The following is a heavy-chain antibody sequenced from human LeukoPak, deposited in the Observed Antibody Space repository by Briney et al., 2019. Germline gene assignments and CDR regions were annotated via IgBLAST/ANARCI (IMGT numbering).Heavy chain of an antibody. CDR2: ILNKAQSYAT. J-gene: IGHJ4*02. CDR1: GFTFSDHY. Sequence: GRSLRPSCAASGFTFSDHYMDWVRQAPGKGLEWVGRILNKAQSYATDHAASVRGRFTISRDDSKSSLYLQMISLKIEDTAVYYCARRVFGGDCYYDYWGQGALVTVSS. CDR3: ARRVFGGDCYYDY. V-gene: IGHV3-72*01. D-gene: IGHD2-21*02.